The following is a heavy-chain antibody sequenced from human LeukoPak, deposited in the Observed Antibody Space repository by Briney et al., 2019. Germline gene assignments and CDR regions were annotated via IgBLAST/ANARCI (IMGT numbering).Heavy chain of an antibody. CDR1: GFNFVNTW. CDR3: ARDRGYSSFDY. V-gene: IGHV3-7*01. J-gene: IGHJ4*02. D-gene: IGHD6-19*01. Sequence: GGSLRLSCAASGFNFVNTWMNWVRQAPGKGLEWVASINPDGSEKYSVDSVKGRFTISRDNAKNSLYLQMNSLRAEDTAVYYCARDRGYSSFDYWGQGTLVTVSS. CDR2: INPDGSEK.